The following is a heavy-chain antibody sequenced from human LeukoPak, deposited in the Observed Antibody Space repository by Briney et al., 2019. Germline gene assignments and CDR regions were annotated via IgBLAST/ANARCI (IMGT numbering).Heavy chain of an antibody. V-gene: IGHV3-30*18. CDR3: AKDSGYDTYYFDY. D-gene: IGHD5-12*01. CDR2: ISYDGSNK. J-gene: IGHJ4*02. Sequence: GRSLRLSCAASGLTFSSYGMHWVRQAPGKGLEWVAVISYDGSNKYYADSVKGRFTISRDNSKNTLYLQMNSLRAEDTAVYYCAKDSGYDTYYFDYWGQGTLVTVSS. CDR1: GLTFSSYG.